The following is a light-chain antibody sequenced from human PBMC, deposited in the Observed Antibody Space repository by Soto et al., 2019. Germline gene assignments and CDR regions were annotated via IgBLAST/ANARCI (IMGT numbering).Light chain of an antibody. Sequence: EIQMTQSPSTLSAAVGDRVTITCRASQSISSWLAWYQQKPGKAPKLLIYAASSLQSGVPSRFSGSGSGTEFTLTISSLQPEDFAAYYCQQSYSTPISFGQGTRLEIK. V-gene: IGKV1-5*01. J-gene: IGKJ5*01. CDR2: AAS. CDR1: QSISSW. CDR3: QQSYSTPIS.